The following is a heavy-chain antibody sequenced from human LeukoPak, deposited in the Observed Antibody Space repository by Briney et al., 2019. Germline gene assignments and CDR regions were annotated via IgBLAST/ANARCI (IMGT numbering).Heavy chain of an antibody. J-gene: IGHJ4*02. D-gene: IGHD3-22*01. Sequence: SETLSLTCTVSGGSISSSSYYWGWIRQPPGKGLEWIGEINHSGSTNYNPSLKSRVTISVDTSKNQFSLKLSSVTAADTAVYYCARARYDSSGYRFDYWGQGTLVTVSS. V-gene: IGHV4-39*07. CDR3: ARARYDSSGYRFDY. CDR2: INHSGST. CDR1: GGSISSSSYY.